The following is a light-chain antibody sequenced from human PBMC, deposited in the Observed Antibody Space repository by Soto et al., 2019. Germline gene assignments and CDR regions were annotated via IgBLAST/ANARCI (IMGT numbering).Light chain of an antibody. Sequence: QSALTQPASVSGSPGQSITISCTGTSSDIGGYNYVSWYQQHPGKAPKLMIYDVSDRPSGVSNSFSGSKSGNTASLTISGFQAEDEADYYCSSYKSSSLYVFGTGTKVTVL. CDR3: SSYKSSSLYV. CDR1: SSDIGGYNY. V-gene: IGLV2-14*01. CDR2: DVS. J-gene: IGLJ1*01.